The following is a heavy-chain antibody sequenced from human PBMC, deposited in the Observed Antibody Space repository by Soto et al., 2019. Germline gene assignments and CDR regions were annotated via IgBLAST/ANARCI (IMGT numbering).Heavy chain of an antibody. CDR3: ARAARYCSSTSCYASPHYYYYYMDV. Sequence: GASVNVSCKASGYTFTSYAMHWVRQAPGQRLEWMGWINAGNGNTKYSQKFQGRVTITRDTSASTAYMELSSLRSEDTAVYYCARAARYCSSTSCYASPHYYYYYMDVWGKGTTVTVSS. J-gene: IGHJ6*03. V-gene: IGHV1-3*01. CDR2: INAGNGNT. CDR1: GYTFTSYA. D-gene: IGHD2-2*01.